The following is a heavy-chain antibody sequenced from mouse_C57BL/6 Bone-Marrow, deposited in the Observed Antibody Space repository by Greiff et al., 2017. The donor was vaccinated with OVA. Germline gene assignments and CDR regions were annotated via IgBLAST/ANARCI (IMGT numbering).Heavy chain of an antibody. J-gene: IGHJ3*01. CDR2: IDPSDSYT. CDR1: GYTFTSYW. V-gene: IGHV1-50*01. Sequence: QVQLKQPGAELVKPGASVKLSCKASGYTFTSYWMQWVKQRPGQGLEWIGEIDPSDSYTNYNQKFKGKATLTVDTSSSTAYMQLSSLTSEDSAVYYCARETGTRAYWGQGTLVTVSA. CDR3: ARETGTRAY. D-gene: IGHD4-1*01.